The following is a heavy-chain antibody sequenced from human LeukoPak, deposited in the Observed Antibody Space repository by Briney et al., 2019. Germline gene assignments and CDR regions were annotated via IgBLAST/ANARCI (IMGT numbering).Heavy chain of an antibody. V-gene: IGHV3-21*06. J-gene: IGHJ4*02. CDR2: IDSSGGYM. Sequence: PGGSLRLSCEASGFTFNTYSMNWARQAPGKGLEWVSSIDSSGGYMFYADSVKGRYIISRDNAKDSLYLQMNSLRVEDTAVYYCLRGDRRDYWGQGTLVTVSS. CDR3: LRGDRRDY. CDR1: GFTFNTYS.